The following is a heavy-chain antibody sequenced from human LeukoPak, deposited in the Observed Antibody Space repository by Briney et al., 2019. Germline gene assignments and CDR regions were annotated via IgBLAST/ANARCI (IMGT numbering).Heavy chain of an antibody. Sequence: PGGSLRLSCAASGFTFSSYGMHWVRQAPGKGLEWVAVISHDGSNKYYADSAKGRFTISRDNSKNTLYLQMNSLRAEDTAVYYCANVNYYDSSGYLDYWGQGTLVTVSS. V-gene: IGHV3-30*18. CDR1: GFTFSSYG. J-gene: IGHJ4*02. D-gene: IGHD3-22*01. CDR2: ISHDGSNK. CDR3: ANVNYYDSSGYLDY.